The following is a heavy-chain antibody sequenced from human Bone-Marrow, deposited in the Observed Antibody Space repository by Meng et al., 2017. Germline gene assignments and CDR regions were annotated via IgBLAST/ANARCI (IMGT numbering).Heavy chain of an antibody. CDR2: INHSGST. Sequence: QVQLQQWGAGLVKPSETLSLTCAGYGGSFSGYYWSWIRQPPGKGLEWIGEINHSGSTNYNPSLKSRVTISVDTSKNQFSLKLSSVTAADTAVYYCARVAYRWGGDCSYFDYWGQGTLVTVSS. CDR3: ARVAYRWGGDCSYFDY. J-gene: IGHJ4*02. D-gene: IGHD2-21*02. V-gene: IGHV4-34*01. CDR1: GGSFSGYY.